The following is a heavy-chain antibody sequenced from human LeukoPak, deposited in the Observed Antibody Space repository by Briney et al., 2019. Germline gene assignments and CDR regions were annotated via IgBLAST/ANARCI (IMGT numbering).Heavy chain of an antibody. V-gene: IGHV4-39*07. Sequence: SETLSLTCTVSGGSISSSSYYWGWIRQPPGKGLEWIGSIYYSGSTYYNPSLKSRVTISVDTSKNQFSLKLSSVTAAVTAVYYCARASGYYYGDFDYWGQGTRVTVSS. CDR3: ARASGYYYGDFDY. J-gene: IGHJ4*02. CDR2: IYYSGST. CDR1: GGSISSSSYY. D-gene: IGHD3-22*01.